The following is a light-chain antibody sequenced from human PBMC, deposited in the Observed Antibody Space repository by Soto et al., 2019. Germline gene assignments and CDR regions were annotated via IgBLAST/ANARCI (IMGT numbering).Light chain of an antibody. CDR1: RNVSIY. V-gene: IGKV1-39*01. CDR3: QQSYKMPS. Sequence: EIPLTQSPSSLAASVGDRLTLTCRASRNVSIYLNWYQHKPGKGPILLIHATSNLQIGVPSRFSGSGSGTEFTLTISSLEPEDFGTYYCQQSYKMPSVGQGTRLEIK. CDR2: ATS. J-gene: IGKJ5*01.